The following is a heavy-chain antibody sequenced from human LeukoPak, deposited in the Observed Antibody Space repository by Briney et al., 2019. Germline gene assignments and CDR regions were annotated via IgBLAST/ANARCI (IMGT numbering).Heavy chain of an antibody. J-gene: IGHJ6*02. Sequence: GESLKISCKGSGYSFTSYWIGWVRQMPGKGLEWMGIIYPGDSDTRYSPSFQGQVTISADKSISTAYLQWSSLKASDPAMYYCXXXXXXXXXXYYYYYGMDVWGQGTTVTVSS. CDR2: IYPGDSDT. CDR3: XXXXXXXXXXYYYYYGMDV. CDR1: GYSFTSYW. V-gene: IGHV5-51*01.